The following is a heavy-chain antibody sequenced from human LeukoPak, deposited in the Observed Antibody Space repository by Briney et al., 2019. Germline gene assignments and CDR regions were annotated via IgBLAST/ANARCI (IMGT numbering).Heavy chain of an antibody. Sequence: GGSLRLSCAASGFTFSSFEMNWVRQAPGKGLEWVSYISSSGSTTYYADSVKGRFTISRDNAKNSLYLQVNSLRADDTAIYYCATETEYSNYDAFDIWGQGTMVTVSS. J-gene: IGHJ3*02. V-gene: IGHV3-48*03. CDR3: ATETEYSNYDAFDI. CDR1: GFTFSSFE. D-gene: IGHD4-11*01. CDR2: ISSSGSTT.